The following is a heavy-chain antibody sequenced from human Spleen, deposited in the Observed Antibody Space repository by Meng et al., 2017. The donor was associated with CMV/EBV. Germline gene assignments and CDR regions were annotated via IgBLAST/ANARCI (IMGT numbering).Heavy chain of an antibody. Sequence: FDSYPINGVRQAPGKGLEWVSVISGSGGSTYYADSVKGRFTISRDNSKNMVYLQLNSLRAEDTALYYCARDSRLGYCSTISCPNFDYWGQGTLVTVSS. CDR2: ISGSGGST. CDR3: ARDSRLGYCSTISCPNFDY. D-gene: IGHD2-2*01. CDR1: FDSYP. J-gene: IGHJ4*02. V-gene: IGHV3-23*01.